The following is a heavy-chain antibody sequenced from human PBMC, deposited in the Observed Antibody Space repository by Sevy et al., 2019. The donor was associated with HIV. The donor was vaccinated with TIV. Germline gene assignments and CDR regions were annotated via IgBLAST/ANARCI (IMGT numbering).Heavy chain of an antibody. CDR2: INHSGST. D-gene: IGHD3-3*01. CDR1: GGSFSGYY. CDR3: ARGHRFFDY. J-gene: IGHJ4*02. Sequence: SEILSLTCAVYGGSFSGYYWSWIRQPPGKGLEWIGEINHSGSTNYNPSLKSRVTISVDTSKNQFSLKLSSVTAADTAVYYCARGHRFFDYWGQGTLVTVSS. V-gene: IGHV4-34*01.